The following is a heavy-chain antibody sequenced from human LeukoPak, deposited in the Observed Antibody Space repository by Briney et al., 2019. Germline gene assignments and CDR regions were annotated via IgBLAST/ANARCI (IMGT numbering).Heavy chain of an antibody. D-gene: IGHD1-26*01. J-gene: IGHJ6*03. CDR1: GFTFSSYA. CDR2: ITSGSSYI. Sequence: GGSLRLSCAASGFTFSSYAIHWVRQAPGKGLEWVSSITSGSSYIYYADSVKGRFTISRDNAKNSLYLQMNSPRAEDTAVYYCARDPYSGSYGNYYYYFMDVWGKGTTVTISS. V-gene: IGHV3-21*01. CDR3: ARDPYSGSYGNYYYYFMDV.